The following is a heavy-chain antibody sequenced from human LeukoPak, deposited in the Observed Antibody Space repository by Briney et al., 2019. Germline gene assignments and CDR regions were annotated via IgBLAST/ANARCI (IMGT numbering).Heavy chain of an antibody. CDR3: AILNHPDGRVY. CDR1: GYTFTTSW. D-gene: IGHD5-24*01. CDR2: IYAGNSDT. V-gene: IGHV5-51*01. Sequence: GESLKISCQGFGYTFTTSWIGWVRQLPGKGLEWMAIIYAGNSDTTYSPSFQGQVSISTDRSISTAYLQWSSLQASDTAIYYCAILNHPDGRVYWGQGTPVTV. J-gene: IGHJ4*02.